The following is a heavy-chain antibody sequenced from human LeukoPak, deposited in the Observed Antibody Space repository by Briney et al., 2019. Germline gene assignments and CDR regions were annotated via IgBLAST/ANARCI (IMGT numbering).Heavy chain of an antibody. D-gene: IGHD6-13*01. Sequence: GRSVRLFCAASGFTFSNAWMSWVRQAPGKGLEWVGRIKSKTDGGTTDHAAPVKGRFTISRDDSKNTLYLQMNSLKTEDTAVYYCTTFRGYSSSWYLFDYWGQGTLVTVYS. CDR3: TTFRGYSSSWYLFDY. CDR2: IKSKTDGGTT. V-gene: IGHV3-15*01. J-gene: IGHJ4*02. CDR1: GFTFSNAW.